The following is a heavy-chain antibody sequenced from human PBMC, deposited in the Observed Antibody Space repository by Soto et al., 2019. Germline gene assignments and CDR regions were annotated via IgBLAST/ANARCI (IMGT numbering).Heavy chain of an antibody. CDR2: INSDGSST. J-gene: IGHJ6*04. CDR3: ASSEIVVVPAAITHQERLNTTDGV. Sequence: GGSLRLSCAASGFTFSSYWMHWVRQAPGKGLVWVSRINSDGSSTSYADSVKGRFTISRDNAKNTLYLQMNSLRAEDTAVYYCASSEIVVVPAAITHQERLNTTDGVWGKGTTVTVSS. V-gene: IGHV3-74*01. CDR1: GFTFSSYW. D-gene: IGHD2-2*01.